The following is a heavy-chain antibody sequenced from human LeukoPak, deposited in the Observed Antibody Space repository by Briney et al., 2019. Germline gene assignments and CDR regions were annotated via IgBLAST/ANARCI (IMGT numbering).Heavy chain of an antibody. CDR1: GGSFSGYY. V-gene: IGHV4-34*01. CDR3: ARAGQIEYYDTGGLFEYWGAFDI. Sequence: SETLSLTCAVYGGSFSGYYWSWIRQPPGKGLEWIGEINHSGSTNYNPSLKSRVTISVDTSKNQFSLKLSSVTAADTAVYYCARAGQIEYYDTGGLFEYWGAFDIWGQGTMVTVSS. CDR2: INHSGST. D-gene: IGHD2-8*02. J-gene: IGHJ3*02.